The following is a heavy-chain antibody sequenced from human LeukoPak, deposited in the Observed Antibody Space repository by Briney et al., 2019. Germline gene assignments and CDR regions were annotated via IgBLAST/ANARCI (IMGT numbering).Heavy chain of an antibody. CDR2: ISTSGTTI. V-gene: IGHV3-48*01. CDR1: GFTFSTYS. CDR3: ARDREKQQLPQFFYYYYMDV. D-gene: IGHD6-13*01. J-gene: IGHJ6*03. Sequence: GGSLRLSCAASGFTFSTYSMNWVRQAPGKGLEWVSYISTSGTTIYYADSVKGRFTISRENSRNSLYLQMKSLRAEDTAVYYCARDREKQQLPQFFYYYYMDVWGKGTTVTVSS.